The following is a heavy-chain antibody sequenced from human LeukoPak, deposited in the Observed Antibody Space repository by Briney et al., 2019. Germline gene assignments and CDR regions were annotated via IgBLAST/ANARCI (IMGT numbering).Heavy chain of an antibody. CDR1: GGSISSSSYY. CDR3: ARHGSGYYYSY. V-gene: IGHV4-39*01. J-gene: IGHJ4*02. D-gene: IGHD3-22*01. CDR2: IYYSGST. Sequence: SETLSLTCTVSGGSISSSSYYWGWIRQPPGKGLEWIGSIYYSGSTYYNPSLKSRVTISVDTSKNQFSLKLSSVTAADTAVYYCARHGSGYYYSYWGQGTLVTVSS.